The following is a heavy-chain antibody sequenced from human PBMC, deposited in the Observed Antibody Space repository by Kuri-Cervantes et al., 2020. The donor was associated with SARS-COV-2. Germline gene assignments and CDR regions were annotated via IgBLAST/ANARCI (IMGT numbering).Heavy chain of an antibody. CDR2: ISYDGSNK. Sequence: GESLKISCAASGFTFNSSPMHWVRQTPGKGLEWVALISYDGSNKYYADSVQGRFTISRDNSKNTLYLQMSSLRAEDTAVFYCARPTNDFCCMDVWGQGTTVTVSS. D-gene: IGHD2-8*01. J-gene: IGHJ6*02. V-gene: IGHV3-30-3*01. CDR3: ARPTNDFCCMDV. CDR1: GFTFNSSP.